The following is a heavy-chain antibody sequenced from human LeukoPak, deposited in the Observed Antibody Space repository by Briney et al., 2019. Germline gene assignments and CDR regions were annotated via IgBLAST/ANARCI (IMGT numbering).Heavy chain of an antibody. Sequence: PGGSLRLSCAASGFTFDDYAMHWVRQAPGKGLEWVSLISWDGGSTYYADSVKGRFTISRDNSKNSLYLQMNSLRAEDTALYYCAKGIAPRTLLWFGEPATGMDVWGKGTTVTVSS. D-gene: IGHD3-10*01. J-gene: IGHJ6*04. CDR1: GFTFDDYA. V-gene: IGHV3-43D*04. CDR2: ISWDGGST. CDR3: AKGIAPRTLLWFGEPATGMDV.